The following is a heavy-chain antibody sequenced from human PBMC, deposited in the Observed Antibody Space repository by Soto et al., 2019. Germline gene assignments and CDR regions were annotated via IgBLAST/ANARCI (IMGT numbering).Heavy chain of an antibody. J-gene: IGHJ4*02. V-gene: IGHV3-23*01. CDR2: ISGSGGST. CDR3: AKASSGWYYFDY. D-gene: IGHD6-19*01. Sequence: PGGSLRLSCAASGFTFTSSAMTWIRQAPGKGLDWVAAISGSGGSTYYADSVKGRFTISRDNSKNTLYLQMNSLRAEDTAVYYCAKASSGWYYFDYWGQGTLVTVSS. CDR1: GFTFTSSA.